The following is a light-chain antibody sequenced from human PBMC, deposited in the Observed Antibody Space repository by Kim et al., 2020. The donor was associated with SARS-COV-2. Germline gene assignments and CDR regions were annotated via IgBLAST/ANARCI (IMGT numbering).Light chain of an antibody. Sequence: DIVLTQSPGTLSLSPGERATLSCRASQTVTSNYLAWYQQKPGQPPRLLIYGASTRATGIPDRFSGSGSGTDFTLTIRRLEPEDFAVYYCQQFGGSPMYSFGQGPKLEI. CDR2: GAS. CDR1: QTVTSNY. CDR3: QQFGGSPMYS. J-gene: IGKJ2*03. V-gene: IGKV3-20*01.